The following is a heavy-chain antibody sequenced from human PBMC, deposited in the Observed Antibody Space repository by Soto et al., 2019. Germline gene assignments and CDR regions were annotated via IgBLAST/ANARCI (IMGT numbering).Heavy chain of an antibody. J-gene: IGHJ4*02. Sequence: QVQLVESGGDLVKPGGSLRLSCAASGYTFSDYYLSWIRQAPGKGLEWISYIDTSSTKIYYADSVRGRFTISRDNGKNSLFLETNNLRVEDTAVYFCASHYDLWTGYLSPVDYWGRGTLVTVSS. V-gene: IGHV3-11*01. D-gene: IGHD3-3*01. CDR2: IDTSSTKI. CDR1: GYTFSDYY. CDR3: ASHYDLWTGYLSPVDY.